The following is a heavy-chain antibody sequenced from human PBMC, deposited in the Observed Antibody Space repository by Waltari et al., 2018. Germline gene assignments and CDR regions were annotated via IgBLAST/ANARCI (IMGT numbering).Heavy chain of an antibody. CDR2: VDPEDGET. CDR3: ATDIPPDESQIAVLGITKYDAMDV. J-gene: IGHJ6*02. D-gene: IGHD1-20*01. Sequence: QVQLVQSGPEVRKPGASVKVSYKVSGDTLTELPIHWVPLAPGKGLEWMGGVDPEDGETIYAQKFQGRVTMTEDTSTDIAYMELSSLRSEDTAVYYCATDIPPDESQIAVLGITKYDAMDVWGQGTTVTVSS. V-gene: IGHV1-24*01. CDR1: GDTLTELP.